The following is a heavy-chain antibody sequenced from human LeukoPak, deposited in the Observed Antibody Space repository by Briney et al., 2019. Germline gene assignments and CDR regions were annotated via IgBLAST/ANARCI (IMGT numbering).Heavy chain of an antibody. D-gene: IGHD3-10*01. Sequence: ASVKVSCKASGGTFSNYAISWVRQAPGQGLEWMGWINPNTGGTNYAQKFQGWVTMTRDTSISTAYMELSRLRSDDTAVYYCARGKLLWFGELSYDAFDIWGQGTMVTVSS. CDR3: ARGKLLWFGELSYDAFDI. V-gene: IGHV1-2*04. J-gene: IGHJ3*02. CDR1: GGTFSNYA. CDR2: INPNTGGT.